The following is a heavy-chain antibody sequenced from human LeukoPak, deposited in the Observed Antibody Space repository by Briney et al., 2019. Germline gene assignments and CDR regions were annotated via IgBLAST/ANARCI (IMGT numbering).Heavy chain of an antibody. Sequence: ASVKVSCKASGYTFTSHYMHWVRQAPGQGFEWMGIINPSSGSTTYAQKFQGRVTMTRDTSTSTAYMELSSLRSEDTAVYYCARGWQLGGDLGDAFDIWGQGTMVTVSS. V-gene: IGHV1-46*01. CDR2: INPSSGST. CDR3: ARGWQLGGDLGDAFDI. J-gene: IGHJ3*02. D-gene: IGHD2-21*01. CDR1: GYTFTSHY.